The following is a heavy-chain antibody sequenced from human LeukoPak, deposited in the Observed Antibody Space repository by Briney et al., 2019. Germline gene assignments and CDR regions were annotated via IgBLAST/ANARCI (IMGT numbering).Heavy chain of an antibody. Sequence: ASVKVSCTASGYTFTSYDITWVRQAPGQGLEWMGWMNPNSGNTGYAQKFQGRVTMTRNTSISTAYMELSSLRSEDTAVYYCARDFIAAAGTGVDYWGQGTLVTVSS. CDR3: ARDFIAAAGTGVDY. J-gene: IGHJ4*02. V-gene: IGHV1-8*02. CDR1: GYTFTSYD. D-gene: IGHD6-13*01. CDR2: MNPNSGNT.